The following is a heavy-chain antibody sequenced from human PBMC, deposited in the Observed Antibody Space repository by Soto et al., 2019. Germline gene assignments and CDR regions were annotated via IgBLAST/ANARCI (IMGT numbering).Heavy chain of an antibody. Sequence: SVKVSCNVSGYTRTELSMHWVRQARGQRLEWIGWIVVGSGDTNYAQKFQERVTITRDMSTSTAYMELSSLRSEDTAVYYCAAPRPGDGYNLGYYYYYGMDVWGQGTTVTVSS. D-gene: IGHD5-12*01. V-gene: IGHV1-58*02. CDR3: AAPRPGDGYNLGYYYYYGMDV. CDR2: IVVGSGDT. J-gene: IGHJ6*02. CDR1: GYTRTELS.